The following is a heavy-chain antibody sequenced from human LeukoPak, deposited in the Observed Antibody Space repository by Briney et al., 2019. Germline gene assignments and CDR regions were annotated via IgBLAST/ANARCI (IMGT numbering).Heavy chain of an antibody. CDR1: GFTFSSYG. CDR2: ISGSGGST. Sequence: PGGSLRLSCAASGFTFSSYGMNWVRQAPGKGLEWVSAISGSGGSTYYADSVKGRFTISRDNSKNTLYLQMNSLRAEDTAVYYCAKGAPMIVDLFTGTWGQGTLVTVSS. D-gene: IGHD3-22*01. CDR3: AKGAPMIVDLFTGT. V-gene: IGHV3-23*01. J-gene: IGHJ4*02.